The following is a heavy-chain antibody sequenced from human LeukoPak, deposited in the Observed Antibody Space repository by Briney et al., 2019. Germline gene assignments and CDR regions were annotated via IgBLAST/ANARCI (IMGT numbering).Heavy chain of an antibody. CDR2: IRKEGRFQ. CDR3: ARGPYYVYFDY. J-gene: IGHJ4*02. D-gene: IGHD3-10*02. Sequence: PGGALRLSCEASDFIFSDYGMHWVRQAPGRGLEWVAFIRKEGRFQYYPDSVRGRFIISRDNAKNSLYLQMNSLRAEDTAVYYCARGPYYVYFDYWGQGTLVTVSS. CDR1: DFIFSDYG. V-gene: IGHV3-30*02.